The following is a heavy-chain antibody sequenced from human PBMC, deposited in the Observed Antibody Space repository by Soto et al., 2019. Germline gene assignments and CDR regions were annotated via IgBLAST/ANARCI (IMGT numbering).Heavy chain of an antibody. Sequence: QVQLVQSGAEVKKPGSSVKVSCKASGGTFSRYTISWVRQAPGQGLEWMGGIIPIFGTANYAQRFQGRVPSTADEPTRTAYMEISSLRSEDTAVYYWARQGASSRSYYYGMDVWGQGATVIGSS. J-gene: IGHJ6*02. CDR2: IIPIFGTA. CDR1: GGTFSRYT. CDR3: ARQGASSRSYYYGMDV. D-gene: IGHD3-22*01. V-gene: IGHV1-69*12.